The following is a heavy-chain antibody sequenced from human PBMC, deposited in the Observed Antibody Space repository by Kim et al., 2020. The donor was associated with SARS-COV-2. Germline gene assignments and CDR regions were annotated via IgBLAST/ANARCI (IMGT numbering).Heavy chain of an antibody. CDR2: TTRDGDGS. J-gene: IGHJ4*02. D-gene: IGHD1-7*01. CDR3: VRYRRNYGAVH. Sequence: GGSLRLSCSASGFTFSDYAIHWVRRAPGMGLQYVSATTRDGDGSFYADSVKDRFSIFRDNSKNTLFLQMSGLRIEDTALYYCVRYRRNYGAVHWGQGTLV. CDR1: GFTFSDYA. V-gene: IGHV3-64D*06.